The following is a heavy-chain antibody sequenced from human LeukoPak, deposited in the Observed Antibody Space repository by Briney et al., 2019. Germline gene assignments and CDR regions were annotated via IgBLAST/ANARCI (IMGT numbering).Heavy chain of an antibody. CDR3: ARVGPTESYYYYYMDV. V-gene: IGHV4-59*01. CDR2: IYYSGST. D-gene: IGHD4-11*01. Sequence: SETLSLTCTVSGGSISSYYWSWIRQPPGKGLEWIGYIYYSGSTNYNPSLKSRVTISVDTSKNQFSLKLSSVTAADTAVYYCARVGPTESYYYYYMDVWGKGTTVTVSS. J-gene: IGHJ6*03. CDR1: GGSISSYY.